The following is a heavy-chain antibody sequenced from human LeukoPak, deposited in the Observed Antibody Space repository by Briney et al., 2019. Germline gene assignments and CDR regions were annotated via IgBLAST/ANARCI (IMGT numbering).Heavy chain of an antibody. CDR1: GYTFSNHW. D-gene: IGHD5-18*01. V-gene: IGHV5-51*01. CDR2: VFSDDSDT. Sequence: GESLKISCKGSGYTFSNHWIVWVRQMPGKGLECIGSVFSDDSDTTYSPSFQGQVTISVDKSISTAYLQWASLKTSDTAMYYCATMTRVTHSYFDPWGQGTLVIVSS. J-gene: IGHJ5*02. CDR3: ATMTRVTHSYFDP.